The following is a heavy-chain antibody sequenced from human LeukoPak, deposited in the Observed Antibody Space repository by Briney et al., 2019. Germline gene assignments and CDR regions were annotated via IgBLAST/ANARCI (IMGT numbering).Heavy chain of an antibody. J-gene: IGHJ4*02. Sequence: GGSLRLSCAASGFTFSSYAMSWVRQAPGKGLEWVSAISGSGGSTYYADSVKGRFTISRDNSKNTLYLQMNSLRAEDTAVYYCAKDVGSGSVRAIGYWGQGTLVTVSS. V-gene: IGHV3-23*01. CDR3: AKDVGSGSVRAIGY. D-gene: IGHD3-10*01. CDR1: GFTFSSYA. CDR2: ISGSGGST.